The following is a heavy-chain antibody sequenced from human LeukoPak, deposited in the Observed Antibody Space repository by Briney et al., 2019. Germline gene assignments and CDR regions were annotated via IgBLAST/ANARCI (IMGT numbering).Heavy chain of an antibody. D-gene: IGHD5-24*01. CDR1: GYSFTTHW. CDR2: IYPGDSET. J-gene: IGHJ3*02. V-gene: IGHV5-51*01. Sequence: GESLKISCKGSGYSFTTHWIAWVRQMPGDGLEWMGIIYPGDSETRYSPSFQGQVTISADKSITTAYLQWGSLKASDTAMYYCTRSPRDGYHDAFDIWGQGTMVTVFS. CDR3: TRSPRDGYHDAFDI.